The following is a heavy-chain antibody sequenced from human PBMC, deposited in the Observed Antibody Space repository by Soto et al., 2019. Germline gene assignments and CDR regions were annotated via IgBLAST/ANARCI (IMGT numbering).Heavy chain of an antibody. D-gene: IGHD3-22*01. CDR2: INPNSGGT. Sequence: ASVKVSCKASGYTFTGYYMHWVLQAPGQGLEWMGWINPNSGGTNYAQKFQGWVTVTRDTSISTAYMELSRLRSDDTAVYYCARAYVGGYYYDSSGYYDYWGQGTLVTVSS. CDR1: GYTFTGYY. V-gene: IGHV1-2*04. J-gene: IGHJ4*02. CDR3: ARAYVGGYYYDSSGYYDY.